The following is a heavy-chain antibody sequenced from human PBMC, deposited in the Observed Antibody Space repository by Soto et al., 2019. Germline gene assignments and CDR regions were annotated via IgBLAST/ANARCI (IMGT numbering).Heavy chain of an antibody. V-gene: IGHV4-61*01. Sequence: TSETLSLTCTVSGGSVSSDTHYWSWIRQPPGKRLEWIGFIYSSGSTNYNPSLKRRFTMSVDTSKNQFSLKLRSVIVADTAVYHCARFVRSCSGTTCYSRADVWGQGTTVTVSS. CDR2: IYSSGST. CDR1: GGSVSSDTHY. J-gene: IGHJ6*02. D-gene: IGHD2-2*01. CDR3: ARFVRSCSGTTCYSRADV.